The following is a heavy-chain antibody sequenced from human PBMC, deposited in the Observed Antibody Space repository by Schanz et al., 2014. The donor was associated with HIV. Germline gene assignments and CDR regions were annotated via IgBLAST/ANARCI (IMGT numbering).Heavy chain of an antibody. J-gene: IGHJ6*02. V-gene: IGHV4-59*02. CDR2: ISNLGSP. CDR3: ARGKRPGAPYHYYFYGMDV. CDR1: GGSVRTNY. D-gene: IGHD3-16*01. Sequence: QERLPESGPGLVKPSETLSLSCAVSGGSVRTNYYSWIRQPPGKALEWIGYISNLGSPNYNPSLRRRIPLSVDTSKNQVALKMTSVTAADTAVYYCARGKRPGAPYHYYFYGMDVWGQGTAVTVSS.